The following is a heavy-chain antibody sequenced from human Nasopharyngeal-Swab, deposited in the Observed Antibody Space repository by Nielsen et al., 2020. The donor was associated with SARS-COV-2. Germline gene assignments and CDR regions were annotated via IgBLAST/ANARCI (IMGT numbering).Heavy chain of an antibody. CDR1: GFTFSSYW. Sequence: GGSLRLSCAASGFTFSSYWMTWVRQAPGKGLEWVANIKEDGSEKNYVDSVKGRFTISRDNAKSSLYLQMNSLRAEDTAVYYCARGKQWLDRGSDYWGQGTLVTVSS. D-gene: IGHD6-19*01. V-gene: IGHV3-7*04. CDR3: ARGKQWLDRGSDY. J-gene: IGHJ4*02. CDR2: IKEDGSEK.